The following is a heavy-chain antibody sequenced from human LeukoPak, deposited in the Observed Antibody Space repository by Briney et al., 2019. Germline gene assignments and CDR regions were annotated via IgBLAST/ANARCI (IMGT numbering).Heavy chain of an antibody. CDR3: ARRLTQYDCFDP. J-gene: IGHJ5*02. CDR2: TYYRSTWYN. CDR1: GDSVSSNSVT. V-gene: IGHV6-1*01. D-gene: IGHD2-2*01. Sequence: SQTLSLTCAISGDSVSSNSVTWNWIRQPPSRGLEWLGRTYYRSTWYNDYAVSVRGRITVNPDTSKNQFSLHLNSVTPEDTAVYYCARRLTQYDCFDPWGQGILVTVSS.